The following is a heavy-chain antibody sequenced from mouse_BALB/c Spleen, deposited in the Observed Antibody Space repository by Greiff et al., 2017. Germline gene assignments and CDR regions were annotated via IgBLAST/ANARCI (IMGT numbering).Heavy chain of an antibody. CDR1: GFTFSSYA. V-gene: IGHV5-9-3*01. Sequence: EVMLVESGGGLVKPGGSLKLSCAASGFTFSSYAMSWVRQTPEKRLEWVATISSGGSYTYYPDSVKGRFTISRDNAKNTLYLQMSSLRSEDTAMYYCARQNGNYWYFDVWGAGTTVTVSS. J-gene: IGHJ1*01. CDR3: ARQNGNYWYFDV. CDR2: ISSGGSYT. D-gene: IGHD2-1*01.